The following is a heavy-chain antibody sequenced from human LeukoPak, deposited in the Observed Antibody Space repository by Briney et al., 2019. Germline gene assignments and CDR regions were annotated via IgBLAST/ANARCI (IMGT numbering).Heavy chain of an antibody. CDR2: INPSGGST. CDR1: GYTFTSYY. Sequence: ASVKVSCKASGYTFTSYYIHWVRQAPGQGLEWMGIINPSGGSTTYAQKFQGRVAMTRDTSTSRVYMEVSSLRSEDTAVYYCARRYFDYWGQGTLVTVSS. V-gene: IGHV1-46*01. CDR3: ARRYFDY. J-gene: IGHJ4*02.